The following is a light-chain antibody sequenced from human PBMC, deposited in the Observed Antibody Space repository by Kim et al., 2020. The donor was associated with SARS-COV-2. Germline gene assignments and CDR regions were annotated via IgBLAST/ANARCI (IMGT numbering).Light chain of an antibody. J-gene: IGKJ5*01. CDR1: QSISKS. V-gene: IGKV1-5*01. CDR2: DVS. Sequence: AFVGDRVTITCRASQSISKSLAWYQQKAGKAPKLLIYDVSTLESGVPSRFSGSGSGTDFSLNINSLQPDDFATYYCQQYHSYWVTFGQGTRLEIK. CDR3: QQYHSYWVT.